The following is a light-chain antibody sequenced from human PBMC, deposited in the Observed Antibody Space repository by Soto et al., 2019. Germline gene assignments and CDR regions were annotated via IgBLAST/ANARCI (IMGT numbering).Light chain of an antibody. CDR3: QQHNSYSRLT. Sequence: DLQMTQSPSTLSASLGDSVTITCRASQSISGWLAWYQQKPGRAPKLLIFDAYTLESGVPSRFSGSGSGTEFTLTISSLQPDDFATYYCQQHNSYSRLTCGGGTKVDIK. CDR2: DAY. V-gene: IGKV1-5*01. CDR1: QSISGW. J-gene: IGKJ4*01.